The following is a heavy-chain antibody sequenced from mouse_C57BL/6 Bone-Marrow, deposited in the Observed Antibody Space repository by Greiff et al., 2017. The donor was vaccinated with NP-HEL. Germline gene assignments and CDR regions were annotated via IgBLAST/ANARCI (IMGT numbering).Heavy chain of an antibody. CDR1: GYTFTSYW. CDR3: ARDYYGSSYDY. CDR2: INPSSGYT. Sequence: VQLQQSGAELAQPGASVTLSCKASGYTFTSYWMHWVQQRPGQGLEWLGYINPSSGYTKYNQKFKDQATLTADKSSSTAYRQLSSLTYEDSAVDYCARDYYGSSYDYWGQGTTLTVSS. V-gene: IGHV1-7*01. J-gene: IGHJ2*01. D-gene: IGHD1-1*01.